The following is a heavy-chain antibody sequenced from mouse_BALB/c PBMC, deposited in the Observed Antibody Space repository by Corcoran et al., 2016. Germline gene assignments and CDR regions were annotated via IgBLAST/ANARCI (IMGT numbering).Heavy chain of an antibody. D-gene: IGHD2-3*01. V-gene: IGHV9-1*02. J-gene: IGHJ2*01. Sequence: QIQLVQSGPELKKPGETVKISCKASGYTFTNYGMNWVKQAPGKGLKWMGWINTYTGEPTYADDFKGRFAFSLETSASTAYLQINNLKNEDMATYFCARLDGYYPDYWGQGTTLTVSS. CDR2: INTYTGEP. CDR1: GYTFTNYG. CDR3: ARLDGYYPDY.